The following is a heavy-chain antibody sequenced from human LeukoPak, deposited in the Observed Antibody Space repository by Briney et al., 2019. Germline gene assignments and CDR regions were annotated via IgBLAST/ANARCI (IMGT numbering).Heavy chain of an antibody. Sequence: GGSLRLYCAGSGFTFSSYSMNWVRQAPGKGLEWVSCISSSSSYIYYADSVKGRFTISRDNAKNSLYLQMNSLRAEDTAVYYCARVFRGDDFDYWGQGTLVTVSS. CDR1: GFTFSSYS. CDR2: ISSSSSYI. D-gene: IGHD3-3*01. V-gene: IGHV3-21*01. CDR3: ARVFRGDDFDY. J-gene: IGHJ4*02.